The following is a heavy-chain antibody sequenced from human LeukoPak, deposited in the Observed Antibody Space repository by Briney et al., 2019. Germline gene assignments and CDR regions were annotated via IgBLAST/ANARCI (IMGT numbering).Heavy chain of an antibody. CDR3: ARRGSYHIPFDY. J-gene: IGHJ4*02. V-gene: IGHV3-48*03. CDR1: GFTFSTYD. D-gene: IGHD1-26*01. CDR2: ISSSGSTI. Sequence: PGGSLRLSCAVSGFTFSTYDMNWVRQAPGKGLEWVSYISSSGSTIYYADSVKGRFTISRDNAKNSLYLQMNSLRAEDTAVYYCARRGSYHIPFDYWGQGTLVTVSS.